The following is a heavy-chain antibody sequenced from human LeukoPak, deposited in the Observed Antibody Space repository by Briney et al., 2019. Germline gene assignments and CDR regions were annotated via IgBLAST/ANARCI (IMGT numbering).Heavy chain of an antibody. V-gene: IGHV4-59*08. CDR3: ARQRSSGCSRPNWFDP. CDR2: IYYSGST. D-gene: IGHD6-19*01. Sequence: SETLSLTCIVSGGSTSSYYWSWIRQPPGKGLEWIGYIYYSGSTNYNPSLKSRVTISVDTSKNQFSLKLSSVTAADTAVYYCARQRSSGCSRPNWFDPWGQGTLVTVSS. J-gene: IGHJ5*02. CDR1: GGSTSSYY.